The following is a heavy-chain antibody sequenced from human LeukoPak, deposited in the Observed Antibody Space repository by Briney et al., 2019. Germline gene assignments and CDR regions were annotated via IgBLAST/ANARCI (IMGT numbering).Heavy chain of an antibody. D-gene: IGHD3-22*01. CDR2: ITAFNGNT. CDR3: ARQITMIVVVINDPFDI. V-gene: IGHV1-18*04. Sequence: ASVKVSCKASGFALYKYNIVWVRQAPGQGLEWVGWITAFNGNTNYGQKVQGRITMTTDTSTSTSYVELRNLRSDDTAVYYCARQITMIVVVINDPFDIWGQGTMVTVSS. CDR1: GFALYKYN. J-gene: IGHJ3*02.